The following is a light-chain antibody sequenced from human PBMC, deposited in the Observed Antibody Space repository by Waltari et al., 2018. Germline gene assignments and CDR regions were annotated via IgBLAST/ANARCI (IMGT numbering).Light chain of an antibody. V-gene: IGKV3-20*01. Sequence: EIVLTQSPGTLSLSPGERATLSCRASQSVSSSYLAWYQQKPGQAPRLRIYGASSRATGIPDRFSGSGSGTDFTLTISRLEPEDFAVYYCQQYGRSPGTFGGGTKVEI. CDR2: GAS. J-gene: IGKJ4*01. CDR3: QQYGRSPGT. CDR1: QSVSSSY.